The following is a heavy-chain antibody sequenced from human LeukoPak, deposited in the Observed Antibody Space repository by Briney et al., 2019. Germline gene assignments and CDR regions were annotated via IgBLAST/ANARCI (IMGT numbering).Heavy chain of an antibody. D-gene: IGHD2-15*01. Sequence: GGSLRLSCAASGFTFSSYAMSWVRQAPGKGLECVSAISGSGGSTYYADSVKGRFTISRDNSKNTLYLQMNSLRAEDTAVYYCAITSEYCSGGSCPSGDYWGQGTLVTVSS. V-gene: IGHV3-23*01. CDR3: AITSEYCSGGSCPSGDY. CDR1: GFTFSSYA. CDR2: ISGSGGST. J-gene: IGHJ4*02.